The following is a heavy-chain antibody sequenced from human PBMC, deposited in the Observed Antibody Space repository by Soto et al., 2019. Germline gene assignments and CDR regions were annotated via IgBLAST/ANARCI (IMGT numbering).Heavy chain of an antibody. Sequence: SETLSLTCTVSGGSISSSIYYWGWIRQPPGKGLEWIGNIYYSGSTYYNPSLNSRLTMSVDTSKNQFSLKLSSVTAADTAVYYCARGRFVVVPAAMRVRGGNYYMDVWGKGTTVTVSS. CDR3: ARGRFVVVPAAMRVRGGNYYMDV. CDR1: GGSISSSIYY. J-gene: IGHJ6*03. CDR2: IYYSGST. V-gene: IGHV4-39*01. D-gene: IGHD2-2*01.